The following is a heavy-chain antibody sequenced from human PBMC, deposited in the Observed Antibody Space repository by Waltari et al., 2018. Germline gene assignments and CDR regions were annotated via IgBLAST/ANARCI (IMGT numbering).Heavy chain of an antibody. J-gene: IGHJ5*02. CDR3: ARASGSGRDNWFDP. V-gene: IGHV1-3*03. Sequence: QVQLVQSGAEVKKPGASVKVSCKASGYTFTSYAMHWVRQAPGQRLEWMGWINAGNGNTKYSQEFQGRVTITRDTSASTAYMELSSLRSEDMAVYYCARASGSGRDNWFDPWGQGTLVTVSS. CDR1: GYTFTSYA. CDR2: INAGNGNT. D-gene: IGHD3-10*01.